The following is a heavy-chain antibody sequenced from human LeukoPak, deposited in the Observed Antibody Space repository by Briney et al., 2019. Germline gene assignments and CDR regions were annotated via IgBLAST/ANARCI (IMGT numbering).Heavy chain of an antibody. V-gene: IGHV3-23*01. D-gene: IGHD4-23*01. CDR1: GFTFSTYA. CDR3: ARKTVVGSYFDY. Sequence: GGSLRLSCAASGFTFSTYAMSWVRQAPGKGLEWVSTISDGGGGTYYADSVKGRFTISRDNSKYTVYLQMNSLRAEDTAVYYCARKTVVGSYFDYWGQGTPVTVSS. J-gene: IGHJ4*02. CDR2: ISDGGGGT.